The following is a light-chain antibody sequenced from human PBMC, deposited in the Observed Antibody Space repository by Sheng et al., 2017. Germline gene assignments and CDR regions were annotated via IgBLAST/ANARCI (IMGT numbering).Light chain of an antibody. Sequence: EIVLTQSPATLSLSPGERATLSCRASQSVSTSLAWYQQKPGQAPRLLIYGASSRATGIPDRFSGSGSGTDFTLTISRLEPEDFAVYYCQQYGSSPPDTFGGGTKVEIK. CDR1: QSVSTS. CDR3: QQYGSSPPDT. CDR2: GAS. V-gene: IGKV3-20*01. J-gene: IGKJ4*01.